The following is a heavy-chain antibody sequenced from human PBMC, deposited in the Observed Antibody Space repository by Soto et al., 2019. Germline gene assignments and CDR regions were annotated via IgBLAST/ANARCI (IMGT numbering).Heavy chain of an antibody. CDR2: IIPIFGTA. V-gene: IGHV1-69*06. J-gene: IGHJ6*02. CDR3: ARDRDYGSGSPYYGMDV. D-gene: IGHD3-10*01. CDR1: GGTFSSYA. Sequence: SVKVSCKASGGTFSSYAISWVRQAPGQGLEWMGGIIPIFGTANYAQKFQGRVTITADKSTSTAYMELSSLRSEDTAVYYCARDRDYGSGSPYYGMDVWGQGTPVTVYS.